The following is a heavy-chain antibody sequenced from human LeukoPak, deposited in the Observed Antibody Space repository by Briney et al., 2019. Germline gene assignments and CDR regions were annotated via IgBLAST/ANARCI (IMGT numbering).Heavy chain of an antibody. CDR1: GGSISSYY. Sequence: PSETLSLTCTVSGGSISSYYWSWIRQPPGKGLEWIGYIYYSGSTYYNPSLKSRVTISVDTSKNQFSLKLSSVTAADTAVYFCARHFQGPNYYDSSGYSFYFDYWGQGTLVTVSS. D-gene: IGHD3-22*01. CDR3: ARHFQGPNYYDSSGYSFYFDY. V-gene: IGHV4-59*04. CDR2: IYYSGST. J-gene: IGHJ4*02.